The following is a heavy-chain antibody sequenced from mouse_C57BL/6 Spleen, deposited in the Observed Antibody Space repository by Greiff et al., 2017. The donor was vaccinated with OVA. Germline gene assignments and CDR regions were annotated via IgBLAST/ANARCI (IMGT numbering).Heavy chain of an antibody. CDR3: ARRGYGSSYDNYFDY. Sequence: VKLMESGAELVKPGASVKISCKASGYAFSSYWMNWVKQRPGKGLEWIGQIYPGDGDTNYNGKFKGKATLTADKSSSTAYMQLSSLTSEDSAVYFCARRGYGSSYDNYFDYWGQGTTLTVSS. CDR1: GYAFSSYW. D-gene: IGHD1-1*01. J-gene: IGHJ2*01. V-gene: IGHV1-80*01. CDR2: IYPGDGDT.